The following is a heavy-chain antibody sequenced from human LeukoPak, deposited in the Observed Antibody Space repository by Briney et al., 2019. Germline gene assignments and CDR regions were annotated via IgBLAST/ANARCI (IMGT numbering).Heavy chain of an antibody. CDR3: ARGEVTAYYYYYYGMDV. J-gene: IGHJ6*02. Sequence: ASVKVSCKASGYTFTSYGINWVRQATGQGLEWMGWLNPNSGNTGYAQKFQGRVTMTRNTSISTAYMELSSLRSEDTAVYYCARGEVTAYYYYYYGMDVWGQGTTVTVSS. CDR1: GYTFTSYG. V-gene: IGHV1-8*02. CDR2: LNPNSGNT. D-gene: IGHD2-21*02.